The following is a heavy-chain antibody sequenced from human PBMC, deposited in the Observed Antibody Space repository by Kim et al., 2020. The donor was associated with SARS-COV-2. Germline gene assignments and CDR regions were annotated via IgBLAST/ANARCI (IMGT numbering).Heavy chain of an antibody. CDR3: ARTASGIAAAGTPFDY. J-gene: IGHJ4*02. V-gene: IGHV4-61*02. CDR1: GGSISSGSYY. D-gene: IGHD6-13*01. CDR2: IYTSGST. Sequence: SETLSLTCTVSGGSISSGSYYWSWIRQPAGKGLEWIGRIYTSGSTNYNPSLKSRVTISVDTSKNQFSLKLSSVTAADTAVYYCARTASGIAAAGTPFDYWGQGTLVTVSS.